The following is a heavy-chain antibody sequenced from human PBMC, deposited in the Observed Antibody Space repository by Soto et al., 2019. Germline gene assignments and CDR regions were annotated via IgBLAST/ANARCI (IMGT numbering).Heavy chain of an antibody. J-gene: IGHJ4*02. V-gene: IGHV3-30*18. CDR3: AKDKGRTAIDY. CDR1: GLTFSAAG. CDR2: IANDGRSE. Sequence: QVQLVESGGGVVQPGRSLRLSCAASGLTFSAAGMHWVRQAPGKGLEWVAFIANDGRSESYSDSVKGRFTISRDNSQNRLYLQRNGLRAEDTAVYYCAKDKGRTAIDYWGQGTLVSVSS.